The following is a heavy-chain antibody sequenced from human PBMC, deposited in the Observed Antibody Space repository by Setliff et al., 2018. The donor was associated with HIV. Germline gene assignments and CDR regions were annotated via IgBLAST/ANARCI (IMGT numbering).Heavy chain of an antibody. CDR3: ARLRVVTIFGVAHQAPGYMDV. D-gene: IGHD3-3*01. J-gene: IGHJ6*03. V-gene: IGHV4-59*12. CDR2: IYYSGST. CDR1: GGSISSYY. Sequence: PSETLSLTCTVSGGSISSYYWSWIRQPPGKGLEWIGYIYYSGSTNYNPSLKSRVTISVDTSTNQFSLKLSSVTAADTAVYYCARLRVVTIFGVAHQAPGYMDVWGKGTTVTVSS.